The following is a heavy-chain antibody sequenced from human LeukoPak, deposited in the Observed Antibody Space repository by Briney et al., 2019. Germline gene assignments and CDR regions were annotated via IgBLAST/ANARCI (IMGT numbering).Heavy chain of an antibody. V-gene: IGHV1-46*01. D-gene: IGHD2-15*01. Sequence: ASVKVSCKASGYTFTSYYMHWVRQAPGQGLEGMGIINSSGGSTSYAQKCQGRVTMTRDTSTSTVYMELSSLRSEDTAVYYCARESRYCSGGSCQGTAFDIWGQGTMVTVSS. CDR1: GYTFTSYY. J-gene: IGHJ3*02. CDR2: INSSGGST. CDR3: ARESRYCSGGSCQGTAFDI.